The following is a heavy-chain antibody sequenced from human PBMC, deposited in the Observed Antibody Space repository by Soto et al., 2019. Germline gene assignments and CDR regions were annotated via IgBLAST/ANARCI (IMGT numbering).Heavy chain of an antibody. V-gene: IGHV3-21*01. Sequence: GGSLRLSCAASGFTFSSYSMNWVRQAPGKGLEWVSSISGSSDNIYYVDSVKGRFTISRDNAKNSLYLQMISLRAEDTAVYYCARDSKPTPVTGTSFGYWGQGTLVTVSS. J-gene: IGHJ4*02. CDR2: ISGSSDNI. CDR3: ARDSKPTPVTGTSFGY. CDR1: GFTFSSYS. D-gene: IGHD4-17*01.